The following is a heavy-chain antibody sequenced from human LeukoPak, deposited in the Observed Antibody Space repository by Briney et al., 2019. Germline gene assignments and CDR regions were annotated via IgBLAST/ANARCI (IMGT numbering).Heavy chain of an antibody. CDR2: IRSSSSYI. J-gene: IGHJ4*02. Sequence: GGPLRLSCAASGFTFSTYNMNWVRQAPGKGLEWVSSIRSSSSYIYYADSVKGRFTISRDNAKNSLYLQMNSLRAEDTAVYYCARVLRYFDWTKAPFDYWGQGTLVTVSS. V-gene: IGHV3-21*01. D-gene: IGHD3-9*01. CDR1: GFTFSTYN. CDR3: ARVLRYFDWTKAPFDY.